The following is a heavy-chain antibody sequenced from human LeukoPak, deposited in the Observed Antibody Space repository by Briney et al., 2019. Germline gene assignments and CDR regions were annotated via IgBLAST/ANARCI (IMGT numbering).Heavy chain of an antibody. CDR3: ARSRSHPGFLDSTGSFLGPPSGADW. D-gene: IGHD3-22*01. CDR2: IRGSGAST. V-gene: IGHV3-23*01. Sequence: GGSLRLSCAASGSTVSSYGMSWVRQAPGKGLEWVSTIRGSGASTYYADSVKGRFTISRDNPKNTAYLQMNSLRAEDTAVYYCARSRSHPGFLDSTGSFLGPPSGADWWGEGTRVSVSS. CDR1: GSTVSSYG. J-gene: IGHJ1*01.